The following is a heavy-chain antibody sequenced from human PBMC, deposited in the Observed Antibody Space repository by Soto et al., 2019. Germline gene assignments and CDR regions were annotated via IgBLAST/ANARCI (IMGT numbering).Heavy chain of an antibody. D-gene: IGHD6-13*01. V-gene: IGHV4-4*02. CDR1: GGSISSSNW. CDR3: ARDKVTQQLAS. J-gene: IGHJ5*02. Sequence: QVQLQESGPGLVKPSGTLSLTCAVSGGSISSSNWWSWVRQPPGKGLEWIGENYHSGSTNYNPSLKSRGTISVDKSKHQFSLKLSSVTAADTAVYYCARDKVTQQLASWGQGTLVTVSS. CDR2: NYHSGST.